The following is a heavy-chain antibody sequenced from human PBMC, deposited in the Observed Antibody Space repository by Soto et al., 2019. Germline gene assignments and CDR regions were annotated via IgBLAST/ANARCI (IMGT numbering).Heavy chain of an antibody. D-gene: IGHD1-26*01. CDR2: ISGSGGST. J-gene: IGHJ3*02. CDR1: GFTFSSYA. V-gene: IGHV3-23*01. CDR3: AKVLFSGSYRPSDAFDI. Sequence: GGSLRLSCAASGFTFSSYAMSWVRQAPGKGLEWVSAISGSGGSTYYADSVKGRFTISRDNSKNTLYLQMNSLRAEDTVVYYCAKVLFSGSYRPSDAFDIWGQGTMVTVS.